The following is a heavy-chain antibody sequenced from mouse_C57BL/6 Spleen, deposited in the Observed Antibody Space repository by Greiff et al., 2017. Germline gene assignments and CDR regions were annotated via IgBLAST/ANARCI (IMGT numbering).Heavy chain of an antibody. D-gene: IGHD2-5*01. J-gene: IGHJ4*01. Sequence: QVQLKQSGAELVKPGASVKISCKASGYAFSSYWMNWVKQRPGKGLEWIGQIYPGDGDTNYNGKFKGKATLSADKSSRTAYMQLSSLTSEDSAVFVCASPYYSNDGAMDYWGQGTTLTVSS. CDR3: ASPYYSNDGAMDY. CDR1: GYAFSSYW. CDR2: IYPGDGDT. V-gene: IGHV1-80*01.